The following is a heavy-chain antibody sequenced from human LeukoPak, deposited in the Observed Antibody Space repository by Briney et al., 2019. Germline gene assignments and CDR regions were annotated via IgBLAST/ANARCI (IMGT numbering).Heavy chain of an antibody. J-gene: IGHJ3*02. CDR1: GGTFSSYA. Sequence: ASVKVSCKASGGTFSSYAISWVRQAPGQGLEWMGGIIPIFGTANYAQKFQGRVTITTDESTSTAHMELSSLRSEDTAVYYCARGAVRGVIITPDSDAFDIWGQGTMVTVSS. CDR2: IIPIFGTA. D-gene: IGHD3-10*01. V-gene: IGHV1-69*05. CDR3: ARGAVRGVIITPDSDAFDI.